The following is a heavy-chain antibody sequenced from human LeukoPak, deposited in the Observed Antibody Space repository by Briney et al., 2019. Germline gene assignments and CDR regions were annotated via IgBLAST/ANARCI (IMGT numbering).Heavy chain of an antibody. CDR1: GGSFSGYY. Sequence: SGTLSLTCAVYGGSFSGYYWSWIRQPPGKGLEWIGEINHSGSTNYNPSLKSRVTISVDTSKNQFSLKLSSVTAADTAVYYCARGLYYDFWSGYSTAFDIWGQGTMVTVSS. D-gene: IGHD3-3*01. CDR3: ARGLYYDFWSGYSTAFDI. J-gene: IGHJ3*02. CDR2: INHSGST. V-gene: IGHV4-34*01.